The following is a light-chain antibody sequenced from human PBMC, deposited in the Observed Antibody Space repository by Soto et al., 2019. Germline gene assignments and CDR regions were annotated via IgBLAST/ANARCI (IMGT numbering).Light chain of an antibody. J-gene: IGLJ2*01. CDR2: RNN. V-gene: IGLV1-47*01. CDR1: SSNIESNY. CDR3: AAWDDSLSGL. Sequence: QPVLTQPPSASGTPGQRVTISCSGSSSNIESNYVYWYQQLPGTAPKLLIYRNNQRPSGVPDRFSGSKSGTSASLAISGLRSEDEADSYCAAWDDSLSGLFGGGTKLTVL.